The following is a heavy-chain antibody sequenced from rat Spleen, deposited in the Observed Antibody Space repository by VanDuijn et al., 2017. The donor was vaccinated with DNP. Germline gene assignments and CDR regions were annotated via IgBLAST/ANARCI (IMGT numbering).Heavy chain of an antibody. V-gene: IGHV5-46*01. CDR2: ITTSGGST. Sequence: EVQLVESGGGLVQPGRSMKLSCAASGFTFTNYDMVWVRQAPTKGLEWVATITTSGGSTSYRDSVKGRFTISRDNAKSTLYLQRDSLRSEDTATYYCTTDFERGYWGQGVMVTVSS. D-gene: IGHD1-11*01. CDR3: TTDFERGY. J-gene: IGHJ2*01. CDR1: GFTFTNYD.